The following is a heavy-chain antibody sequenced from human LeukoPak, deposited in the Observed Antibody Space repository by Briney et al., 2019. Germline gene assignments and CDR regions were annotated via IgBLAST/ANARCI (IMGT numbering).Heavy chain of an antibody. CDR3: ARENLESWSTIDY. D-gene: IGHD3-3*01. J-gene: IGHJ4*02. CDR1: GFTFSSYA. V-gene: IGHV3-30-3*01. Sequence: GRSLRLSCAASGFTFSSYAMHCVRQAPGKGLEWVAVISYDGSNKYYADSVKGRFTISRDNSKNTLYLQMNSLRAEDTAVYYCARENLESWSTIDYWGQGTLVTVSS. CDR2: ISYDGSNK.